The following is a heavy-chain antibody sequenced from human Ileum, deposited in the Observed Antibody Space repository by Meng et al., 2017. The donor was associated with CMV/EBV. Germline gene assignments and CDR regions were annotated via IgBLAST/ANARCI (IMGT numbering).Heavy chain of an antibody. CDR1: DYVSSGPYY. D-gene: IGHD3-16*01. CDR2: LHHSGDT. V-gene: IGHV4-61*07. CDR3: ARLLRGYDSVGWFDP. Sequence: DYVSSGPYYWTWIRQPPGKGLEWIGYLHHSGDTNYNPSLKSRVTMSRDRSKNQFSLRLRSVTAADTAVYFCARLLRGYDSVGWFDPWGQGTLVTVSS. J-gene: IGHJ5*02.